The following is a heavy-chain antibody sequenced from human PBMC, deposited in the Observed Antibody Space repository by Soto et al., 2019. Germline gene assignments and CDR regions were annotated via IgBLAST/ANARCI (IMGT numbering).Heavy chain of an antibody. D-gene: IGHD6-13*01. Sequence: SQTLSLTCAISGDSVSSNSAAWNWIGQSPSRGLEWLGRTYYRSKWYNDYAVSVKSRITINPDTSKNQFSLQLNSVTTEDTAVYYCARDRAEKQLVLDYWGQGTLVTVSS. CDR3: ARDRAEKQLVLDY. J-gene: IGHJ4*02. CDR1: GDSVSSNSAA. V-gene: IGHV6-1*01. CDR2: TYYRSKWYN.